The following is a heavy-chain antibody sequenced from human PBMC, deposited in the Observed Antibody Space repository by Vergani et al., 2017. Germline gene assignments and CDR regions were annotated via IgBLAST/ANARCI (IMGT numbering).Heavy chain of an antibody. CDR3: AKDFQSVVPAAMGVLYFDY. CDR1: GFTFSSYG. D-gene: IGHD2-2*01. J-gene: IGHJ4*02. V-gene: IGHV3-30*02. Sequence: QVQLVESGGGVVQPGGSLRLSCAASGFTFSSYGMHWVRQAPGKGLEWVAFIRYDGSNKYYAASVKGRFTISRDNSKNTLYLQMNSLRAEDTAVYYCAKDFQSVVPAAMGVLYFDYWGQGTLVTVSS. CDR2: IRYDGSNK.